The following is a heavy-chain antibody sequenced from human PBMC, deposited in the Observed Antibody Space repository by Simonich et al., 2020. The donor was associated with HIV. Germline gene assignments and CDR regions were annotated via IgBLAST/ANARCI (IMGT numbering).Heavy chain of an antibody. D-gene: IGHD2-2*01. Sequence: QVQLQQWGAGLLKPSETLSLTCAVYGGSFSGYYWSWIRPPPGKGLEWNGEINHSGSTNYHPSLKSRVTISVDTSKNQFSLKLSSVTAADTAVYYCARGFYQRLYYFDYWCQGTLVTVSS. CDR1: GGSFSGYY. V-gene: IGHV4-34*01. CDR2: INHSGST. CDR3: ARGFYQRLYYFDY. J-gene: IGHJ4*02.